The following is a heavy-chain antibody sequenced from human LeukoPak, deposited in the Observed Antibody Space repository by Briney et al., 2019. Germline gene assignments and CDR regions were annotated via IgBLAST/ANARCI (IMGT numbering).Heavy chain of an antibody. V-gene: IGHV4-59*01. D-gene: IGHD3-10*01. J-gene: IGHJ6*02. CDR1: GGSISSYY. Sequence: SETLSLTCTVSGGSISSYYWSWIRQPPGKGLEWIGYIYYSGSINYNPSLKSRVTISVDTSKNQFSLKLSSVTAADTAVYYCASLGGSATPRAYGMDVWGQGTTVTVSS. CDR2: IYYSGSI. CDR3: ASLGGSATPRAYGMDV.